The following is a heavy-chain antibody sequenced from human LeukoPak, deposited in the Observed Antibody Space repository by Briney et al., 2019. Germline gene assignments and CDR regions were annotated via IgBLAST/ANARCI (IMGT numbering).Heavy chain of an antibody. J-gene: IGHJ5*02. CDR2: IYYSGST. CDR1: RGSISRSSYS. CDR3: ARESLTWLQSRTSWFDP. D-gene: IGHD5-24*01. Sequence: SETLSLTCTVSRGSISRSSYSWGWIRQPPGKRLEWIGSIYYSGSTYYNPSLKSRVTISVDSSKNQFPLRLSSVTAADTAVYYCARESLTWLQSRTSWFDPWGQGTLVTVSS. V-gene: IGHV4-39*06.